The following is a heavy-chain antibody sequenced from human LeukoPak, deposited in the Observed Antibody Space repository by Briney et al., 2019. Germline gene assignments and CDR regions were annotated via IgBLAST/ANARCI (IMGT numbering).Heavy chain of an antibody. CDR1: GFIFSRYT. CDR2: ISATSAYI. J-gene: IGHJ5*02. CDR3: TRSGPTTTTMVRRDNWFDP. D-gene: IGHD3-10*01. Sequence: GGSLRLSCVTSGFIFSRYTMNWVRQAPGKGLEWVSSISATSAYIFYAASVKGRFTISRDNAKNSLFLQMNSLRADDTAVYYCTRSGPTTTTMVRRDNWFDPWGQGTLVTVSS. V-gene: IGHV3-21*01.